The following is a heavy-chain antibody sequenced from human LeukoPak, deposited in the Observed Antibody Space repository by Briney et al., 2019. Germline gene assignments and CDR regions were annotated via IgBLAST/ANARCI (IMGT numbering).Heavy chain of an antibody. CDR3: ARDRSGFGELLTPGYFDY. CDR2: INPSGGST. D-gene: IGHD3-10*01. V-gene: IGHV1-46*01. Sequence: AWVKVSCKASGYTFTSYYMHWVRQAPAQGLEWMGIINPSGGSTSYVQKLQGRVTMTRDTSTSTVYMELSSLRSEDTAVYYCARDRSGFGELLTPGYFDYWGQGTLVTVSS. J-gene: IGHJ4*02. CDR1: GYTFTSYY.